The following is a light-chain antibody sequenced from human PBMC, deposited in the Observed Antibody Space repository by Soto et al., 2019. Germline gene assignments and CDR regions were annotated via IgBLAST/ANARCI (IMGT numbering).Light chain of an antibody. CDR3: HQYNSYPYT. CDR2: KAS. J-gene: IGKJ2*01. V-gene: IGKV1-5*03. CDR1: QSISSW. Sequence: DIQMTQSPSTLSASVGDRVTITCRASQSISSWLAWYQQKPGKAPKLLIYKASSLESGVPSRFSGSGSGTEFTLTISSLQPDDFATYYCHQYNSYPYTFCQGTKLEIK.